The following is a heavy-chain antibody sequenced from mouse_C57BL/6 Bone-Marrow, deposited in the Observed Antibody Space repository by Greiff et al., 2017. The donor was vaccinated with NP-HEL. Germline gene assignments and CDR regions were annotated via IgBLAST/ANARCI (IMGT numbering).Heavy chain of an antibody. J-gene: IGHJ2*01. CDR2: LYPGSGST. Sequence: QVQLQQPGAELVKPGASVKMSCKASGYTFTSYWITWVKQRPGQGLEWIGDLYPGSGSTNYNAKFKSKATLTVDTSSSTAYMQLSSLTSEDSAVYYCARDNSGYVAYYFDYWGQGTTLTVSS. D-gene: IGHD3-2*02. V-gene: IGHV1-55*01. CDR1: GYTFTSYW. CDR3: ARDNSGYVAYYFDY.